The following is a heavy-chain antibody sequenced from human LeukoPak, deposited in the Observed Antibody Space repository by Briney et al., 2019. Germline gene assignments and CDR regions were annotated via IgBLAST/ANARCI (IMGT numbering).Heavy chain of an antibody. CDR3: TTYLMITFGGDKNRFDF. V-gene: IGHV3-21*01. J-gene: IGHJ4*02. CDR2: ISSSGSYT. Sequence: GGSLRLSCAASGFTFSSYSMNWVRQAPGKGLEWVSAISSSGSYTYYADSVKGRFTISRDNAKNSLYLQMNSLRAEDTAVYYCTTYLMITFGGDKNRFDFWGQGTLVTVSS. CDR1: GFTFSSYS. D-gene: IGHD3-16*01.